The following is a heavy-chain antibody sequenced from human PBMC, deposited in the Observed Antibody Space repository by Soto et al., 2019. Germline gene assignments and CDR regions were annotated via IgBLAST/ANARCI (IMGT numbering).Heavy chain of an antibody. J-gene: IGHJ6*02. CDR2: ISYDGSQK. Sequence: QVQLGESGGGVVQPGRSLRLSCAASGFTFSSSAMHWVRQAPGKGLEWVAVISYDGSQKYYADSVKGRITISRDNPKNTLFLQMNSPRAEDTAVDYCARALGGYLDMGLDVSGQGPTVTVSS. CDR1: GFTFSSSA. V-gene: IGHV3-30-3*01. D-gene: IGHD3-9*01. CDR3: ARALGGYLDMGLDV.